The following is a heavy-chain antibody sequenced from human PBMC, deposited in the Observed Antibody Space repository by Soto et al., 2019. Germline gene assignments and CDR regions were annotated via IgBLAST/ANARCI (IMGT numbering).Heavy chain of an antibody. CDR2: IYSGGST. CDR1: GFTVSSNY. Sequence: EVQLVESGGGLVQPGGSLRLSCAASGFTVSSNYMSWVRQAPGKGLEWVSVIYSGGSTYYADSVKGRFTISRDNSKNTLYLQMNSLRAEDTAVYYCAGAPLEYSSSLGIGAFDIWGQGTMVTVSS. D-gene: IGHD6-6*01. V-gene: IGHV3-66*01. J-gene: IGHJ3*02. CDR3: AGAPLEYSSSLGIGAFDI.